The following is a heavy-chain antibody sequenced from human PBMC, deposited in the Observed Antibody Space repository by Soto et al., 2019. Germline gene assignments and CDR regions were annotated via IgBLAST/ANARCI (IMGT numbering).Heavy chain of an antibody. CDR3: ARDRSSSWYGRGYHYYGMDV. CDR2: ISDSGSAL. D-gene: IGHD6-13*01. CDR1: GFTSSDHY. J-gene: IGHJ6*02. V-gene: IGHV3-11*01. Sequence: QVQLVESGGGLVKPGGSLRLSCVASGFTSSDHYMSWIRQAPGKGLEWVSYISDSGSALYHADSVRGRFTISRDNAKNSLYLKMNSLRAEDAAVYYCARDRSSSWYGRGYHYYGMDVWGQGTTVTVSS.